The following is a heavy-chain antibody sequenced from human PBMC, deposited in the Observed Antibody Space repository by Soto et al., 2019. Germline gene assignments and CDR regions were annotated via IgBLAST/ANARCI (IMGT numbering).Heavy chain of an antibody. Sequence: PSETLSLTCAVSGGSISIGGYSWSWIRQPPGKGLEWIGYIYHSGSTYYNPSLKSRVTISVDRSKNQFSLKLSSVTAADTAVYYCARDSGGYYYVSGGFDYWGQGTLVTVSS. V-gene: IGHV4-30-2*01. J-gene: IGHJ4*02. D-gene: IGHD3-10*01. CDR2: IYHSGST. CDR1: GGSISIGGYS. CDR3: ARDSGGYYYVSGGFDY.